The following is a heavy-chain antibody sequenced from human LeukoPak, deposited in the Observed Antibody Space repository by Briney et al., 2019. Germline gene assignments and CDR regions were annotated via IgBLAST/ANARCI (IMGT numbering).Heavy chain of an antibody. J-gene: IGHJ4*02. V-gene: IGHV1-18*01. CDR1: GYTFTSYD. CDR2: ISAYNGNT. Sequence: GASVKVSCKASGYTFTSYDINWVRQATGQGLEWMGWISAYNGNTNYAQKLQGRVTMTTDTSTSTAYMELRSLRSDDTAVYYCARANYYDSSGSIDYWGQGTLVTVSS. CDR3: ARANYYDSSGSIDY. D-gene: IGHD3-22*01.